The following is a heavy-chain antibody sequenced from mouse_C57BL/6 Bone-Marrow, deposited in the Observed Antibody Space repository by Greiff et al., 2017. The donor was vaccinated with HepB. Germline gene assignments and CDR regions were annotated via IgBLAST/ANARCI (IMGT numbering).Heavy chain of an antibody. V-gene: IGHV3-6*01. J-gene: IGHJ2*01. CDR1: GYSITSGYY. CDR2: ISYDGSN. D-gene: IGHD2-5*01. CDR3: ASLIVTTYYFDY. Sequence: EVKLMESGPGLVKPSQSLSLTCSVTGYSITSGYYWNWIRQFPGNKLEWMGYISYDGSNNYNPSLKNRISITRDTSKNQFFLKLNSVTTEDTATYYCASLIVTTYYFDYWGQGTTLTVSS.